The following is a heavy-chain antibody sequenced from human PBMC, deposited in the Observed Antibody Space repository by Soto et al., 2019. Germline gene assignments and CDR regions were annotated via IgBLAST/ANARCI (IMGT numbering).Heavy chain of an antibody. J-gene: IGHJ3*02. CDR3: ARYHLFRGGSGSFSYDDFDI. V-gene: IGHV4-31*03. D-gene: IGHD3-10*01. CDR2: IYYSGST. CDR1: GASISSGAYY. Sequence: QVQLQESGPGLVKPSQTLSLTCTVSGASISSGAYYWSWIRQHPGKGLEWIGYIYYSGSTYYNPSLKSRVTISVDTSKNQISLKLTSVTAADTAVYFSARYHLFRGGSGSFSYDDFDIWGHWTMVTVSS.